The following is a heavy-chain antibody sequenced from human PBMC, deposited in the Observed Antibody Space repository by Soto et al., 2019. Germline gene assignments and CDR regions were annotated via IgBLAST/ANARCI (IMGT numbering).Heavy chain of an antibody. V-gene: IGHV2-26*03. D-gene: IGHD4-17*01. CDR3: ARVNADSSSHPYGSDA. Sequence: SGPTLVNPTDTLTLTCNISGFSLATVRMGVSWIRQGPGKALEWLANFFSDVERSYSPSLQRRLTLSSESSGTQVILSMTDMGHVDAANYFCARVNADSSSHPYGSDAWGQGTTLTVFS. CDR2: FFSDVER. J-gene: IGHJ6*02. CDR1: GFSLATVRMG.